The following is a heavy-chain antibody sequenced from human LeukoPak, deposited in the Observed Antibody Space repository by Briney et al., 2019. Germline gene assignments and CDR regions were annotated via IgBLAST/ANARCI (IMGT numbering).Heavy chain of an antibody. V-gene: IGHV7-4-1*02. CDR1: GGTFSSYA. J-gene: IGHJ6*03. D-gene: IGHD4-11*01. CDR2: INTNTGNP. CDR3: ARDYSNYAYYYYYYMDV. Sequence: ASVKVSCKASGGTFSSYAISWVRQAPGQGLEWMGWINTNTGNPTYAQGFTGRFVFSLDTSVSTAYLQISSLKAEDTAVYYCARDYSNYAYYYYYYMDVWGKGTTVTVSS.